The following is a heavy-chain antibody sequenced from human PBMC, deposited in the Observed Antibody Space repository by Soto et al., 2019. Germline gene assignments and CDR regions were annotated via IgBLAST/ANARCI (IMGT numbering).Heavy chain of an antibody. V-gene: IGHV3-23*01. CDR1: GSTFNSYA. CDR3: AKDLFAGITTAATN. D-gene: IGHD6-13*01. J-gene: IGHJ4*02. Sequence: PGGSLRLSCAASGSTFNSYAVTWVRQAPGKGLERVSGISGSGGSTYYADSVEGRFTISRDNSKNTLYLQMSGLRAEDTAVYYCAKDLFAGITTAATNWGQGTLVTVSS. CDR2: ISGSGGST.